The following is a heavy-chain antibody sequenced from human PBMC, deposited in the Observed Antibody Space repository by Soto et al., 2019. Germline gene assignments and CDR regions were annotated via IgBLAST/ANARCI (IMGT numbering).Heavy chain of an antibody. J-gene: IGHJ6*02. D-gene: IGHD3-3*01. CDR2: IWYDGSNK. CDR1: GFTFSSYC. Sequence: GGSLRLSCAASGFTFSSYCMHWVRQAPGKGLEWVAVIWYDGSNKYYAASVKGRFTISRDNSKNTLYLQMNSPIAEDTAVCYCARDQVKTYYDFCSGYYLDYGMDVWGQGTTVTVSS. CDR3: ARDQVKTYYDFCSGYYLDYGMDV. V-gene: IGHV3-33*01.